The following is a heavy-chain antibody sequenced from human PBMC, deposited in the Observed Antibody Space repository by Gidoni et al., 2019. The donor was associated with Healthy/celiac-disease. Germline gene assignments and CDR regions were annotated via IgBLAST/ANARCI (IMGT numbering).Heavy chain of an antibody. CDR1: CGSISSYY. Sequence: QVQLQESGPGLVKPSETLSLTCPVSCGSISSYYWSWIRQPPGKGLEWIGYIYYSGSTNYNPSLKSRVTISVDTSKNQFSLKLSSVTAADTAVYYCASVRYYYGSGTPLEVDYWGQGTLVTVSS. D-gene: IGHD3-10*01. CDR3: ASVRYYYGSGTPLEVDY. V-gene: IGHV4-59*01. CDR2: IYYSGST. J-gene: IGHJ4*02.